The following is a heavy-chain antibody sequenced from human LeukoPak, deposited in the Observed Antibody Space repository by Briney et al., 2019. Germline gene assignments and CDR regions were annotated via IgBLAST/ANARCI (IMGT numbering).Heavy chain of an antibody. CDR1: GFTFSSYG. V-gene: IGHV3-30*18. J-gene: IGHJ5*02. CDR2: ISYDGSNK. CDR3: AKDRWRYCSSTSCYDGNWFDP. D-gene: IGHD2-2*01. Sequence: GRSLRLSCAASGFTFSSYGMHWVRQAPGKGLEWVAVISYDGSNKYYADSVKGRFTISRDNSKNTLYLQMNSLRAEDTAVYYCAKDRWRYCSSTSCYDGNWFDPRGQGTLVTVSS.